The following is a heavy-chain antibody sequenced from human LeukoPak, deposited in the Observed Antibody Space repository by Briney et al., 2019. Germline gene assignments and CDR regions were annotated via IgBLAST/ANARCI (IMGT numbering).Heavy chain of an antibody. CDR3: ARDRDPGYNDSSGYRRVNAFDI. J-gene: IGHJ3*02. V-gene: IGHV3-53*01. D-gene: IGHD3-22*01. CDR2: IYSGGST. Sequence: GGSLRLSCAASGFTVSSNYMSWVRQAPGKGLEWVSVIYSGGSTYYADSVKGRFTISRDNAKNSLYLQMNSQRAEDTAVYYCARDRDPGYNDSSGYRRVNAFDIWGQGTMVTVSS. CDR1: GFTVSSNY.